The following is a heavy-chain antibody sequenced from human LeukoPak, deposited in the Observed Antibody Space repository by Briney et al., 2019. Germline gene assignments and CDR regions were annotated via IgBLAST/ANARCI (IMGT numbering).Heavy chain of an antibody. J-gene: IGHJ6*02. CDR1: GFTFSSYA. V-gene: IGHV3-30-3*01. CDR3: ARGSFYDSSGYLYGMDV. D-gene: IGHD3-22*01. CDR2: ISYDGSNK. Sequence: GRSLRLSCAASGFTFSSYAMHWVRQAPGKGLEWVAVISYDGSNKYYADSVKGRFTISRDNSKNTLYLQVNSLRAEDTAVYYCARGSFYDSSGYLYGMDVWGQGTTVTVSS.